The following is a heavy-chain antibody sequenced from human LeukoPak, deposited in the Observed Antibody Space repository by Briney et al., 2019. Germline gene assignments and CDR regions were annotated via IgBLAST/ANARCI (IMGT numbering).Heavy chain of an antibody. Sequence: GGSLRLSCAASGFTFSSYSMNWVRQAPGKGLEWVSSISSSSSYIYYADSVKGRFTISRDNAKSSLYLQMNSLRAEDTAVYYCARAGGWFGDYAFDIWGQGTMVTVSS. J-gene: IGHJ3*02. CDR3: ARAGGWFGDYAFDI. CDR2: ISSSSSYI. CDR1: GFTFSSYS. V-gene: IGHV3-21*01. D-gene: IGHD3-10*01.